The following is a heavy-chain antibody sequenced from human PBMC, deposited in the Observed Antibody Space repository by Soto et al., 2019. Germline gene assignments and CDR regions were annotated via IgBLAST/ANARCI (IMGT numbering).Heavy chain of an antibody. CDR2: VNPIVRMS. J-gene: IGHJ4*02. Sequence: QVQLVQSGAEVKRPGSSVMVSCKASGDTFDFYSINWVRQAPGRGLEWMGRVNPIVRMSNYAQKFQGRVTMTADRSTSTAYMKLSSLRSEDTAIYYCASSYGSGYRAFDYWGQGALVTVPS. D-gene: IGHD3-10*01. CDR3: ASSYGSGYRAFDY. V-gene: IGHV1-69*02. CDR1: GDTFDFYS.